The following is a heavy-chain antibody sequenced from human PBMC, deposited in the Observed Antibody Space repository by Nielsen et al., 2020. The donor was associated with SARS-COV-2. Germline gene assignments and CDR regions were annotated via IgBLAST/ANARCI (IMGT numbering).Heavy chain of an antibody. J-gene: IGHJ4*02. CDR2: ISYDGSNK. Sequence: SLKISCAASGFTFSSYGMHWVRQAPGKGLEWVAVISYDGSNKYYADSVKGRFTISRDNSKNTLYLQMNSLRAEDTAVYYCAKSRGRGVTTLYYFDYWGQGTLVTVSS. CDR3: AKSRGRGVTTLYYFDY. CDR1: GFTFSSYG. D-gene: IGHD4-17*01. V-gene: IGHV3-30*18.